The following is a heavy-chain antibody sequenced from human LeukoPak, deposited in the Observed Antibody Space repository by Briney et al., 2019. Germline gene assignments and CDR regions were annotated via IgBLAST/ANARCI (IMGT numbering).Heavy chain of an antibody. CDR3: ARGSFPEMATTHFDY. Sequence: ASVKVSCKASGYTFTGYYMHWVRQAPGQGLEWMGRINPNSGGTNYAQKFQGRVTMTRDTSISTAYIELSRLRSDDTAVYYCARGSFPEMATTHFDYWGQGTLVTVSS. CDR1: GYTFTGYY. V-gene: IGHV1-2*06. D-gene: IGHD5-24*01. J-gene: IGHJ4*02. CDR2: INPNSGGT.